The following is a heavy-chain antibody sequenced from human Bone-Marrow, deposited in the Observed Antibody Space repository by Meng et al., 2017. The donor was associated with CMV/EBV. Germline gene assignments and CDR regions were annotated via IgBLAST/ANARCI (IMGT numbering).Heavy chain of an antibody. J-gene: IGHJ5*02. CDR2: IKQDGSEK. Sequence: GESLKISCAASGFTFSSYWMSWVRQAPGKGLEWVANIKQDGSEKYYVDSVKGRFTISRDNAKNSLYLQMNSLRAEDTAVYYCARERSGYDFDPWGQGTLVTVSS. CDR3: ARERSGYDFDP. V-gene: IGHV3-7*01. CDR1: GFTFSSYW. D-gene: IGHD3-3*01.